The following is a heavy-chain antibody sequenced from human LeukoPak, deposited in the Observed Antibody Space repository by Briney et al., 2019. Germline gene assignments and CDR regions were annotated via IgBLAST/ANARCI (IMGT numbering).Heavy chain of an antibody. D-gene: IGHD5-18*01. CDR2: IYPGDSDT. J-gene: IGHJ4*02. Sequence: GESLKISWKDSGYNFTSYWIGWVRQMPGKGLEWMGSIYPGDSDTRYSPSFQGQVTISADKSINTAYLQWSSLKASDTAIYYCARRGEAMDPFDYWGQGTLVTVSS. CDR3: ARRGEAMDPFDY. CDR1: GYNFTSYW. V-gene: IGHV5-51*01.